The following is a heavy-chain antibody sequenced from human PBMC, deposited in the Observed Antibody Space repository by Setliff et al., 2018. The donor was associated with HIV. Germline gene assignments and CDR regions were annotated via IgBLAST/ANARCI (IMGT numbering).Heavy chain of an antibody. CDR3: ARKFRPGHGVDV. Sequence: GGSLRLSCVASGFTFRSYWMSWVRQAPGKRLEWVSAIGGSGFGTYYADSVKGRFTISRDNARSSMYLQMNSLRAEDTAIYYCARKFRPGHGVDVWGQGTTVTVSS. CDR1: GFTFRSYW. CDR2: IGGSGFGT. V-gene: IGHV3-23*01. D-gene: IGHD3-10*01. J-gene: IGHJ6*02.